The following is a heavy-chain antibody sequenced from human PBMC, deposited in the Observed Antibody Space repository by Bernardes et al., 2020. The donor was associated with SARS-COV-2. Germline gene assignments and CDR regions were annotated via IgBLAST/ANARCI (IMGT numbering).Heavy chain of an antibody. V-gene: IGHV3-9*01. CDR1: GFTFDDYA. D-gene: IGHD2-15*01. CDR2: ISWNSCSR. Sequence: GGSLRLSCAASGFTFDDYAMHWVRQAPGKGLEWVSGISWNSCSRGYADSVKGRFTISRDTYKNTLYLQMNSLRAEDTAVYYCAKDLRIPRPRYCSGGSCYIGDDAFDIWGQGTMVTVSS. CDR3: AKDLRIPRPRYCSGGSCYIGDDAFDI. J-gene: IGHJ3*02.